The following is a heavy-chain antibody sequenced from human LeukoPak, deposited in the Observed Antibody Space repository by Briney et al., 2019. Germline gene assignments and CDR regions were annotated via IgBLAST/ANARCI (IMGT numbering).Heavy chain of an antibody. CDR3: ARDSTYGSGSYYYYYGMDV. D-gene: IGHD3-10*01. J-gene: IGHJ6*02. Sequence: KPSETLSLTCTVSGGSISSYYWSWIRQPPGKGLEWIGYIYYSGSTNYNPSLKSRDTISVDTSKNQFSLKLSSVTAADTAVYYCARDSTYGSGSYYYYYGMDVWGQGTTVTVSS. CDR2: IYYSGST. V-gene: IGHV4-59*01. CDR1: GGSISSYY.